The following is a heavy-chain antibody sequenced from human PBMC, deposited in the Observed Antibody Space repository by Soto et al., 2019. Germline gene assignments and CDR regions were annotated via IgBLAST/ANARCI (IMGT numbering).Heavy chain of an antibody. J-gene: IGHJ6*03. D-gene: IGHD2-15*01. CDR2: IYYSGST. Sequence: SETLSLTCTVSGGSISSSSYYWGWIRQPPGKGLEWIGSIYYSGSTYYNPSLKSRVTISVDTSKNQFSLKLSSVTAADTAVYYCATAYCSGGSCYFLGYHYYYYMDVWGKGTTVTVSS. CDR1: GGSISSSSYY. V-gene: IGHV4-39*01. CDR3: ATAYCSGGSCYFLGYHYYYYMDV.